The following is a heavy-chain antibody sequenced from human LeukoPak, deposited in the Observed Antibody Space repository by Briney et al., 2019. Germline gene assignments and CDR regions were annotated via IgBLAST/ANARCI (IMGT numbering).Heavy chain of an antibody. Sequence: SETLSLTCAVYGGSFSGYYWSWIRQPPGKGLEWIGEINHSGGTNYNPSLKSRVTISVDTSKNQFSLKLSSVTAADTAVYYCARGRRVAAAGTGGYSVDYWGQGTLVTVSS. CDR3: ARGRRVAAAGTGGYSVDY. D-gene: IGHD6-13*01. J-gene: IGHJ4*02. CDR1: GGSFSGYY. V-gene: IGHV4-34*01. CDR2: INHSGGT.